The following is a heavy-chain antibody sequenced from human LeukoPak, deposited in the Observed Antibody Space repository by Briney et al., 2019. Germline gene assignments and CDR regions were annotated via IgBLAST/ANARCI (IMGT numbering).Heavy chain of an antibody. CDR3: AREKLYINSFDC. CDR1: GVSISSYY. CDR2: IYYSGST. J-gene: IGHJ4*02. Sequence: SETLFLTCTVPGVSISSYYWSWIRQPPGKGLEWVGYIYYSGSTSYNPSLKSRVTISVDTSKNQFSLKLSSVTAADTAVYYCAREKLYINSFDCWGQGTLVTVSS. V-gene: IGHV4-59*01. D-gene: IGHD2-2*02.